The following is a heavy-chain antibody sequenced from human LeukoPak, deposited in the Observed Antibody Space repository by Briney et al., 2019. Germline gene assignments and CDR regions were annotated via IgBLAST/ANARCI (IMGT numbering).Heavy chain of an antibody. CDR2: ISYDGSNK. J-gene: IGHJ4*02. Sequence: GGSLRLSCAASGFTFSSYGMHWVRQAPGKGLEWVAVISYDGSNKYYADSVKGRFTISRDNSKNTVYLQMNSLRAEDTAVYYCAKVGDGYNNFDYWGQGTLVTVSS. CDR3: AKVGDGYNNFDY. CDR1: GFTFSSYG. V-gene: IGHV3-30*18. D-gene: IGHD5-24*01.